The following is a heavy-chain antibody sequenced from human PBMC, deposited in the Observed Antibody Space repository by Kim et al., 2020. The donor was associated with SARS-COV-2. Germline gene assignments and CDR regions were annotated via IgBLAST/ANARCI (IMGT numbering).Heavy chain of an antibody. D-gene: IGHD2-2*02. Sequence: RFTIARDNSKNTLYLQMNSLRAEDTAVYYCARETPTRYCNSNGCYNAFDIWGQGTMVTVSS. V-gene: IGHV3-53*01. J-gene: IGHJ3*02. CDR3: ARETPTRYCNSNGCYNAFDI.